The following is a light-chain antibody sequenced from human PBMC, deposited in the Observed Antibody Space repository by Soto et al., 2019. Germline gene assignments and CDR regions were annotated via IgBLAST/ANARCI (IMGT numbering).Light chain of an antibody. Sequence: QSALTQPASVSGSPGQSITISWTGTSCDVGSYNLVSWYQQHPGKAPKLMIYEGSKRPSGVSNRFSGSKSGNTASLTISGLQAEDDADYYCCSYAGSRPYVFGTGTKLTVL. J-gene: IGLJ1*01. CDR1: SCDVGSYNL. CDR2: EGS. V-gene: IGLV2-23*01. CDR3: CSYAGSRPYV.